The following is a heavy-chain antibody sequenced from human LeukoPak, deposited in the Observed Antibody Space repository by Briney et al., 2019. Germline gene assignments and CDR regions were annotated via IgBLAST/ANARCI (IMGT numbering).Heavy chain of an antibody. J-gene: IGHJ4*02. CDR3: ARAYSYYYDSSGYYGY. CDR1: GFTFSSYA. D-gene: IGHD3-22*01. CDR2: ISSSGSTI. Sequence: PGGSLRLSCAASGFTFSSYAMSWIRQAPGKGLEWVSYISSSGSTIYYADSVKGRFTISRDNAKNSLYLQMNSLRAEDTAVYYCARAYSYYYDSSGYYGYWGQGTLVTVSS. V-gene: IGHV3-11*01.